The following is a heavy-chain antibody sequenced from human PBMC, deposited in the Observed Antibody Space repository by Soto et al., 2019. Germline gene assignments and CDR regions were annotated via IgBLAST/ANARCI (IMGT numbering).Heavy chain of an antibody. J-gene: IGHJ4*02. Sequence: QVTLVASGGGVVQPGTSLRLSCTASGFDFSNSGIQWVRQPPGKGLEWVALISFDGDKYDVDSVKGRFTISRDNPTNTVYPQMNRLRPEDTGVYYCARDYARGWCQFWGQGTLVTVSS. D-gene: IGHD2-8*02. CDR2: ISFDGDK. V-gene: IGHV3-30*03. CDR3: ARDYARGWCQF. CDR1: GFDFSNSG.